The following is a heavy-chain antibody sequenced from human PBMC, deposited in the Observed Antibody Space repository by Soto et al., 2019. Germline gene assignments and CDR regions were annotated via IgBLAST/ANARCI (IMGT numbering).Heavy chain of an antibody. CDR3: ARDADGNCDY. CDR2: ISRSGSTI. V-gene: IGHV3-48*02. J-gene: IGHJ4*02. CDR1: GFTFSPYA. Sequence: VQLVESGEGLVQPGGSLRLSCAASGFTFSPYAMNWVRQAPGKGLEWVSYISRSGSTIHYADSVKGRFTISRDDAKNSLYLQMNSLRDEDTAVYYCARDADGNCDYWGQGTLVTVSS.